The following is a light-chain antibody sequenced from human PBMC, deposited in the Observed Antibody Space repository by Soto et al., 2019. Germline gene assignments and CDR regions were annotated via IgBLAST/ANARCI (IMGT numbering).Light chain of an antibody. CDR2: DAS. CDR1: QDISNH. CDR3: QHYDNLLFT. J-gene: IGKJ3*01. Sequence: DIQMTQSPSSLSASVGDRVTITCQASQDISNHLNWYQQKPGKAPKLLIYDASNLETGVPFRFSGSESGTDFTFTISRLQPEDIATYYCQHYDNLLFTFGPGTKVDFK. V-gene: IGKV1-33*01.